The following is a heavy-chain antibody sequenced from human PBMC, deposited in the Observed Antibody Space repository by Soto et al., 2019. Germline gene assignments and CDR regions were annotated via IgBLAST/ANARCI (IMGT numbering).Heavy chain of an antibody. CDR2: ICNSGTT. CDR3: AGGGSIVVATRRLMDV. CDR1: GGSIRSYC. J-gene: IGHJ6*03. V-gene: IGHV4-4*08. Sequence: QVQLQESGPTLVKPSETLSLTCTVSGGSIRSYCWTWIRQPPGEGLEWIGCICNSGTTNYNPSLKSRVAICIDTQKSQFSLQLSSVTVADTAFYCCAGGGSIVVATRRLMDVWVKGTTVTVSS. D-gene: IGHD3-22*01.